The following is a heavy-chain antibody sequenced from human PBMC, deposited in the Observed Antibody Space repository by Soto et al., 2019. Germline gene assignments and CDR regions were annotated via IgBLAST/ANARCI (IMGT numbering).Heavy chain of an antibody. CDR1: GFTFDDYA. J-gene: IGHJ3*02. Sequence: DVQLVESGGGLVQPGRSLRLSCAASGFTFDDYAMHWVRQAPGKGLEWVSGISWNSGSIGYADSVKGRFTISRDNAKNSLYLQMNSLRAEDTALYYCAKNIWFGEMDAFDIWGQGTMVTVSS. CDR2: ISWNSGSI. CDR3: AKNIWFGEMDAFDI. D-gene: IGHD3-10*01. V-gene: IGHV3-9*01.